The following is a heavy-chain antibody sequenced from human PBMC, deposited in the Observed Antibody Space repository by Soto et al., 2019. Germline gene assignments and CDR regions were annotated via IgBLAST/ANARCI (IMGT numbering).Heavy chain of an antibody. V-gene: IGHV3-23*01. CDR1: GFTFSSYA. CDR3: AKDNRDRQGSYFDAFDI. Sequence: GSLRLSCAASGFTFSSYAMSWVRQAPGKGLEWVSAISGSGGSTYYADSVKGRFTISRDNSKNTLYLQMNSLRAEDTAVYYCAKDNRDRQGSYFDAFDIWGQGTMVTVSS. J-gene: IGHJ3*02. CDR2: ISGSGGST. D-gene: IGHD1-26*01.